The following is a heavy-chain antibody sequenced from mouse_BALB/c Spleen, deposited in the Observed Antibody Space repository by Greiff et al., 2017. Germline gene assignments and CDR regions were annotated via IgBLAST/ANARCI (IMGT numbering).Heavy chain of an antibody. CDR1: GFNIKDTY. D-gene: IGHD1-1*01. J-gene: IGHJ3*01. Sequence: EVQLQQSGAELVKPGASVKLSCTASGFNIKDTYMHWVKQRPEQGLEWIGRIDPANGNTKYDPKFQGKATITADTSSNTAYLQLSSLTSEDTAVYYCARGNYGSSYFADWGQGTLVTVSA. CDR2: IDPANGNT. CDR3: ARGNYGSSYFAD. V-gene: IGHV14-3*02.